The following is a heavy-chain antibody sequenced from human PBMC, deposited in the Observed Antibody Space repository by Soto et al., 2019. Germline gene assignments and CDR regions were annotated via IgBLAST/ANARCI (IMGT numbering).Heavy chain of an antibody. CDR1: GFTVSSNY. CDR2: IYSGGST. V-gene: IGHV3-53*01. Sequence: EVQLVESGGGLIQPGGSLRLSCAASGFTVSSNYMSWVRQAPGKGLEWVSVIYSGGSTYYADSVKGRFTISRDNSKNTLYLQMNSLRAEDTAVYYCARDRVESGYPEYFQHWGQGTPVTLSS. D-gene: IGHD6-25*01. J-gene: IGHJ1*01. CDR3: ARDRVESGYPEYFQH.